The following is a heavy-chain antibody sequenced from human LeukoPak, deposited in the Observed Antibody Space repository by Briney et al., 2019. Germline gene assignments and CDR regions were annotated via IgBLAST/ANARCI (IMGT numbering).Heavy chain of an antibody. D-gene: IGHD2-15*01. J-gene: IGHJ6*03. V-gene: IGHV1-8*01. CDR2: MNPNSGNT. CDR1: GYTFTNDD. CDR3: ARGVLRPYYYYYYMDV. Sequence: ASVKVSCKASGYTFTNDDINWVRQATGQGLEWMGWMNPNSGNTGYAQKFQGRVTMTRNTSINTAYMELSSLRSEDTAVYYCARGVLRPYYYYYYMDVWGKGTTVTVSS.